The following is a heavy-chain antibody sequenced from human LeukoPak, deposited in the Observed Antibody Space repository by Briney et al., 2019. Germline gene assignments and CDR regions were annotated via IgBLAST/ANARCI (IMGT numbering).Heavy chain of an antibody. CDR1: RGTFSSYT. CDR2: IIPIFGTA. D-gene: IGHD3-3*01. CDR3: TRVSWRGEIF. V-gene: IGHV1-69*13. J-gene: IGHJ4*02. Sequence: SVKVSCKASRGTFSSYTISWVRQAPGQGLEWMGGIIPIFGTANYAQKFQGRVTITADESTSTAYMELSSLRAEDTAVYYCTRVSWRGEIFWGQGTLVSVSS.